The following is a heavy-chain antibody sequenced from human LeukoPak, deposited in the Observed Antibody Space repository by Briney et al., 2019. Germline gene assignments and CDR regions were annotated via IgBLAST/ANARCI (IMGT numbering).Heavy chain of an antibody. D-gene: IGHD5-24*01. CDR1: GGTFSSYA. CDR2: IIPIFGTA. V-gene: IGHV1-69*05. J-gene: IGHJ3*02. CDR3: ARGRDGYQETEGAFDI. Sequence: ASVKVSCEASGGTFSSYAISWVRQAPGQGLEWMGGIIPIFGTANYAQKFQGRVTITTDESTSTAYMELSSLRSEDTAVYYCARGRDGYQETEGAFDIWGQGTMVTVSS.